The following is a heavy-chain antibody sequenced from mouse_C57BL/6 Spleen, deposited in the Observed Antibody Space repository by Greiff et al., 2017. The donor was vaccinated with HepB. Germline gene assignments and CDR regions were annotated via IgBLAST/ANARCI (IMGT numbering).Heavy chain of an antibody. J-gene: IGHJ3*01. CDR1: GYTFTSYW. D-gene: IGHD1-1*01. Sequence: QVQLQQPGAELVKPGASVKLSCKASGYTFTSYWMHWVKQRPGQGLEWIGMIHPNSGSTNYNEKFKSKATLTVDKSSSTAYMQLSSLTSEDSAVYYCARDYYGSSPPWFAYWGQGTLVTVSA. V-gene: IGHV1-64*01. CDR2: IHPNSGST. CDR3: ARDYYGSSPPWFAY.